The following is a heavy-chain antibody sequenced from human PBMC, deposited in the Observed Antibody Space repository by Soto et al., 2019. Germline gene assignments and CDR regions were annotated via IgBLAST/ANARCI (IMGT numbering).Heavy chain of an antibody. Sequence: SGPTLVNPTQTLTLTCTFSGFSLSTSGMCVSWIRQPPGKALEWLALIDWDDDKYYSTSLKTRLTISKDTSKNQVVLTMTNMDPVDTATYYCARMSIAARPSYYYYYGKDVWGQGTTVTVS. CDR1: GFSLSTSGMC. CDR2: IDWDDDK. D-gene: IGHD6-6*01. CDR3: ARMSIAARPSYYYYYGKDV. J-gene: IGHJ6*02. V-gene: IGHV2-70*01.